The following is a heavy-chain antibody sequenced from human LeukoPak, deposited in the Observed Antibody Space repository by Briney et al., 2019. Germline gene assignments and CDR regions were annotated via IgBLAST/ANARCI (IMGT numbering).Heavy chain of an antibody. Sequence: PSETLSLTCTVSGGSIDSNSWTWIRQPPGKGLEWIGYIYYSGSASYNPSLKSRVTISVDTSKNQFSLKLNSVTAADTAVYYCASSDGRMEYWGQGTLVTVSS. D-gene: IGHD5-24*01. CDR3: ASSDGRMEY. CDR1: GGSIDSNS. J-gene: IGHJ4*02. V-gene: IGHV4-59*08. CDR2: IYYSGSA.